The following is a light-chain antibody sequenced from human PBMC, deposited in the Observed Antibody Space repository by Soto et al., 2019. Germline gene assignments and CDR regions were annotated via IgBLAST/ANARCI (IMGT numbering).Light chain of an antibody. CDR2: DAS. V-gene: IGKV1-33*01. CDR3: QQYDNLPLYT. J-gene: IGKJ2*01. Sequence: DIQMTQSPSSLSASVGDRVTITCQASQDISNYLNWYQQKPGKAPKLLIYDASNLETGVPSRFSRSGSGTDVTFTISSLLPEDIATYYCQQYDNLPLYTFGQGTKLEIK. CDR1: QDISNY.